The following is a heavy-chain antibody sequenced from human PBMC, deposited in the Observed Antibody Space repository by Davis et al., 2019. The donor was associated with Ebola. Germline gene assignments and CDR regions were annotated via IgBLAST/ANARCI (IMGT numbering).Heavy chain of an antibody. CDR3: AAARDYSNYEGGY. Sequence: ASVKVSCKASVYTFTGYYMHWVRQAPRQGLAWVGRFNPYSGGTNYAQKFQGRVTMTRDTSISTAYMELSSLRSEDTAVYYCAAARDYSNYEGGYWGQGTLVTVSS. J-gene: IGHJ4*02. D-gene: IGHD4-11*01. CDR1: VYTFTGYY. V-gene: IGHV1-2*06. CDR2: FNPYSGGT.